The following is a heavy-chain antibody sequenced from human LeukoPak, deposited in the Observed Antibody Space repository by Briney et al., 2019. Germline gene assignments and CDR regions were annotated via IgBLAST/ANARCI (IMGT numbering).Heavy chain of an antibody. D-gene: IGHD3-3*01. CDR2: IYYSGST. CDR1: GGSISSSSYY. CDR3: AQLWRGGYDFWSGYKPPDY. J-gene: IGHJ4*02. V-gene: IGHV4-39*07. Sequence: SETLSLTCTVSGGSISSSSYYWGWIRQPPGKGLEWIRSIYYSGSTYYNPSLKSRVTISVDTSKNQFSLKLSSVTAADTAVYYCAQLWRGGYDFWSGYKPPDYWGQGTLVTVSS.